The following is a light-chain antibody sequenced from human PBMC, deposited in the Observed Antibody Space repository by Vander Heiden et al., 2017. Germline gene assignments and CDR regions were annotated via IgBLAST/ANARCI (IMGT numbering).Light chain of an antibody. CDR1: NSDIGRNT. CDR2: SNN. Sequence: QSVLTQPPSASGTPGQRITISCSGSNSDIGRNTVSWYVQLPGAAPRLLIYSNNQRPSGVPDRFSGSKSGTSASLAISGFQSEDEADYYCASWDDSLSGPVFGGGTKLTVL. V-gene: IGLV1-44*01. CDR3: ASWDDSLSGPV. J-gene: IGLJ3*02.